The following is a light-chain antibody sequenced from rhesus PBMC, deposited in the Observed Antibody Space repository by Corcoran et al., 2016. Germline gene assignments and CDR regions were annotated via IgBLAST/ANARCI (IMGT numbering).Light chain of an antibody. V-gene: IGKV3-17*02. Sequence: EIVMTQSPATLSLSPGERATLSCRASQSVSSRLAWYQQKPGQDPRLLIEYASSRVTGIPDRFSGSGSGTDFTLTISSLVPEDVAVYFCQRGSYWMYSFGQGAKVAIK. CDR1: QSVSSR. J-gene: IGKJ2*01. CDR2: YAS. CDR3: QRGSYWMYS.